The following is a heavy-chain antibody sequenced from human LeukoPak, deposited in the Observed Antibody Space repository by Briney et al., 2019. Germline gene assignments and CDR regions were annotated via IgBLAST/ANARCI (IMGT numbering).Heavy chain of an antibody. CDR3: ARGEQLVGFDY. V-gene: IGHV4-61*02. J-gene: IGHJ4*02. CDR2: IYTSGST. D-gene: IGHD6-6*01. Sequence: SETLSLTCTVSGDSISSGGYFWSWIRQPAGKGLEWIGRIYTSGSTNYNPSLKSRVTISVDTSKNQFSLKLSSVTAADTAVYYCARGEQLVGFDYWGQGTLVTVSS. CDR1: GDSISSGGYF.